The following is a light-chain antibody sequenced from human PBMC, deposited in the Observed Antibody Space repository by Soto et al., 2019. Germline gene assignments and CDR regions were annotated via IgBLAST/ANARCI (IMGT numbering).Light chain of an antibody. CDR2: RNN. CDR3: AAWDDSLNAVV. CDR1: SSNIGSNT. Sequence: QSVLTQPPSASGTPGQRVTISCSGGSSNIGSNTVNWYQQLPGTAPHLLIYRNNQRPSGVPDRFSGSKSGTSASLAISGLQSEDEADYYCAAWDDSLNAVVFGGGTKLTVL. V-gene: IGLV1-44*01. J-gene: IGLJ2*01.